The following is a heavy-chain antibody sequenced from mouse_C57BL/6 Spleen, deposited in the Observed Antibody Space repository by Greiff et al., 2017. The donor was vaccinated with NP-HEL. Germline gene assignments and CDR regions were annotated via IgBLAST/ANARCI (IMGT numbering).Heavy chain of an antibody. J-gene: IGHJ2*01. CDR1: GYTFTSYW. Sequence: QVQLQQPGAELVKPGASVKLSCKASGYTFTSYWMHWVKQRPGQGLEWIGMIHPNSGSTNYNEKFKSKATLTVDKSSSTAYMQLSSLTSEDSAVYYCARWRDSSGYLLFSYWGQGTTLTVAS. CDR3: ARWRDSSGYLLFSY. D-gene: IGHD3-2*02. CDR2: IHPNSGST. V-gene: IGHV1-64*01.